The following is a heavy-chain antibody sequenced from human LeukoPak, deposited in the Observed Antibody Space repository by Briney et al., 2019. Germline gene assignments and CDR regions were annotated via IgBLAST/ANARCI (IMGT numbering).Heavy chain of an antibody. CDR3: ARDYYDSSGYRRYYYYGMDV. CDR2: IIPIFGTA. D-gene: IGHD3-22*01. J-gene: IGHJ6*02. V-gene: IGHV1-69*13. Sequence: SVKVSCEASGGTFSSYAISWVRQAPGQGLEWMGGIIPIFGTANYAQKFQGRATITADESTSTAYMELSSLRSEDTAVYYCARDYYDSSGYRRYYYYGMDVWGQGTTVTVSS. CDR1: GGTFSSYA.